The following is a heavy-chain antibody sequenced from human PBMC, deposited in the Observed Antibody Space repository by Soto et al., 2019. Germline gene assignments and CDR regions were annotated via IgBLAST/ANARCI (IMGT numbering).Heavy chain of an antibody. CDR1: GFTFSGSA. CDR3: TRHAAPGIAAD. J-gene: IGHJ4*02. V-gene: IGHV3-73*01. Sequence: EVQLVESGGGLVQPGGSLKLSCAASGFTFSGSAMHWVRQASGKGLEWVGRIRGKANSFATAYAASVKGRFTISRDDSKNTAYLQMNSLKTDDTAVYYCTRHAAPGIAADWGQGTLVTVSS. D-gene: IGHD6-13*01. CDR2: IRGKANSFAT.